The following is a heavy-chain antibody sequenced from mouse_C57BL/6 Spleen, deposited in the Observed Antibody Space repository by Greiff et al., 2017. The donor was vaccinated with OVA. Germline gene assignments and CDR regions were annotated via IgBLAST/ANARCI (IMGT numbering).Heavy chain of an antibody. CDR3: ARFSSANYYAMDY. D-gene: IGHD3-2*02. CDR2: IYPGDGDT. V-gene: IGHV1-82*01. J-gene: IGHJ4*01. CDR1: GYAFSSSW. Sequence: VQLQQSGPELVKPGASVKISCKASGYAFSSSWMNWVKQRPGTGLEWIGRIYPGDGDTNYNGKFKGKATLTADKSSRTAYMQLSSLTSEDSAVYFCARFSSANYYAMDYWGQGTSVTVSS.